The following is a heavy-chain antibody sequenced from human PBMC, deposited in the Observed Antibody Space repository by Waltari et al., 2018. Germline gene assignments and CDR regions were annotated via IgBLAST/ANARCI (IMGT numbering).Heavy chain of an antibody. Sequence: QVQLVESGGGVVQPGGSLRLSCAASGFTFSRYGLHWVRQAPGKGLEWVAFIRYYGSNKYYADSVKGRFTISRDNSKNTLYLQMNSLRAEDTAVYYCATLRYWGQGTLVTVSS. CDR1: GFTFSRYG. V-gene: IGHV3-30*02. CDR3: ATLRY. CDR2: IRYYGSNK. J-gene: IGHJ4*02. D-gene: IGHD3-16*01.